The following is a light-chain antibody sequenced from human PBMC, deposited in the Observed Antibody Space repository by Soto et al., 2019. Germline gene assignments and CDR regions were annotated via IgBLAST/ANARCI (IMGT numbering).Light chain of an antibody. CDR3: AAWDDSLSEV. Sequence: QSVLTQPPSASGTPGQRVTISCSGSSSNIGSNYVYWYQQLPGTAPKLLIYSNNQRPSGVPDRFSGSKSGTSASLAISGLRSEDEADYYCAAWDDSLSEVFGTVTKVTVL. CDR2: SNN. J-gene: IGLJ1*01. CDR1: SSNIGSNY. V-gene: IGLV1-47*02.